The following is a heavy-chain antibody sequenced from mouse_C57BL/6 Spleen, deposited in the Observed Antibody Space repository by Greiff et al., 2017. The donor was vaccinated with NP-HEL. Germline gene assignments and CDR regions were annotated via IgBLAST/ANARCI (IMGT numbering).Heavy chain of an antibody. J-gene: IGHJ2*01. V-gene: IGHV1-85*01. D-gene: IGHD2-5*01. Sequence: QVQLKESGPELVKPGASVKLSCKASGYTFTSYAINWVKQRPGQGLAWIGWIYPRDGSTKYNEKFKGKATLTVDTSSSTAYMELHSLTSEDSAVYFCARWYSNNYFDYWGQGTTLTVSS. CDR3: ARWYSNNYFDY. CDR1: GYTFTSYA. CDR2: IYPRDGST.